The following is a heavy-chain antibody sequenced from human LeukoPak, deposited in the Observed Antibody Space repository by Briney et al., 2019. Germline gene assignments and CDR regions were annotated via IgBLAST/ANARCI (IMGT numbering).Heavy chain of an antibody. Sequence: ASVKVSXKASGYTFTGYYMHWVRQAPGQGLEWMGWINPNSGGTNYAQKFQGRVTMTRDTSISTAYMELSRLRSDDTAVYYCARVSYYDSSDTMGYWGQGTLVTVSS. D-gene: IGHD3-22*01. V-gene: IGHV1-2*02. CDR2: INPNSGGT. CDR3: ARVSYYDSSDTMGY. CDR1: GYTFTGYY. J-gene: IGHJ4*02.